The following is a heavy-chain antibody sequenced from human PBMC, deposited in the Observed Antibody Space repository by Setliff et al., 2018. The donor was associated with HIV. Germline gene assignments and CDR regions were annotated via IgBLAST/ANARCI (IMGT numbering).Heavy chain of an antibody. Sequence: GSLRLSCAASGFTFSSYWMSWVRQAPGKGLEWVANIKEDGSEKYYVDSVKGRFTISRDNAQNSVYLQMNNLRDEDTAVYFCVGPDFEVPQGGHWGQGTLVTVSS. D-gene: IGHD3-16*01. J-gene: IGHJ1*01. CDR2: IKEDGSEK. V-gene: IGHV3-7*03. CDR3: VGPDFEVPQGGH. CDR1: GFTFSSYW.